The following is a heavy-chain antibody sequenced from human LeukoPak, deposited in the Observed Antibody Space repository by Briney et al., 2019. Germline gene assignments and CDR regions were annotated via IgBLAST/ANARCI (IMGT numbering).Heavy chain of an antibody. CDR1: GGSISSYY. CDR2: IYYSGST. D-gene: IGHD5-18*01. CDR3: ARGHVDTAMVTTYYYGMDV. J-gene: IGHJ6*02. Sequence: SETLSLTCTVSGGSISSYYWSWIRRPPGKGLEWIGYIYYSGSTNYNPSLKSRVTISVDTSKNQFSLKLSSVTAADTAVYYCARGHVDTAMVTTYYYGMDVWGQGTTVTVSS. V-gene: IGHV4-59*01.